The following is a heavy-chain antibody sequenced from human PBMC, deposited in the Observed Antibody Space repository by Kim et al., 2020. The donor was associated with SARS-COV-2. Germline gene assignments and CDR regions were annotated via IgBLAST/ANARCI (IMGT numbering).Heavy chain of an antibody. CDR3: AKDSYCSGGSCYSPAW. CDR1: GFTFSSYG. J-gene: IGHJ4*02. D-gene: IGHD2-15*01. V-gene: IGHV3-30*18. Sequence: GGSLRLSCAASGFTFSSYGMHWVRQAPGKGLEWVAVISYDGSNKYYADSVKGRFTISRDNSKNTLYLQMNSLRAEDTAVYYCAKDSYCSGGSCYSPAWWGQGTLVTVSS. CDR2: ISYDGSNK.